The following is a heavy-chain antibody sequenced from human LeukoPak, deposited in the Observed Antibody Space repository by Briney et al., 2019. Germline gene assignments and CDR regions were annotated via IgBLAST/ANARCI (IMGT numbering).Heavy chain of an antibody. Sequence: GGSLRLSCAASGFTFSSYSMNWVHQAPGKGLEWVSSISSSSSYIYYADSVKGRFTISRDNAKNSLYLQMNSLRAEDTAVYYCARLRSSPLSAAAGYYYYGMDVWGQGTTVIVSS. CDR3: ARLRSSPLSAAAGYYYYGMDV. CDR2: ISSSSSYI. D-gene: IGHD6-13*01. CDR1: GFTFSSYS. V-gene: IGHV3-21*01. J-gene: IGHJ6*02.